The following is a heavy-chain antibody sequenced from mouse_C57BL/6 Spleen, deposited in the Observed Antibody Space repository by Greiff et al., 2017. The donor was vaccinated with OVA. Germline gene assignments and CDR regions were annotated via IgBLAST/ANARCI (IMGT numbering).Heavy chain of an antibody. CDR3: ERSRDYDAMDY. Sequence: EVQLQQSGPVLVKPGASVKMSCKASGYTFTDYYMNWVKQSHGKSLEWIGVINPYHGGTSYNQKFKGKATLTVDKSSSTAYMELNSLTSEDSAVYYCERSRDYDAMDYWGQGTSVTVSS. CDR2: INPYHGGT. V-gene: IGHV1-19*01. CDR1: GYTFTDYY. J-gene: IGHJ4*01.